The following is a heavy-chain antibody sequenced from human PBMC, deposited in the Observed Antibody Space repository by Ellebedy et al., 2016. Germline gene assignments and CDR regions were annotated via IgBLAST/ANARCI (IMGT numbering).Heavy chain of an antibody. CDR2: IKSKTDGGTT. CDR3: ARDGGDYEDKYFQH. D-gene: IGHD3-16*01. CDR1: GFTFSNAW. V-gene: IGHV3-15*01. Sequence: GGSLRLSCAASGFTFSNAWMSWVRQAPGKGLEWVGRIKSKTDGGTTDYAAPVKGRFIISRDDSKNTLYLQMNSLKTEDTAVYYCARDGGDYEDKYFQHWGQGTLVTVSS. J-gene: IGHJ1*01.